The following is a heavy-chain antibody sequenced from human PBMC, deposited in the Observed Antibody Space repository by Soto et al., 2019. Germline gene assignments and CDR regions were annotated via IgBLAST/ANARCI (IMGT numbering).Heavy chain of an antibody. Sequence: LSLTCTFSGGSISSSSYYWGWIRQPPGKGLEWIGSIYYSGSTYYNPSLKSRVTISVDTSKNQFSLKLSSVTAADTAVYYCARRRFLEGPLESRAWFEPWGQGTLVTVSS. J-gene: IGHJ5*02. D-gene: IGHD3-3*01. CDR1: GGSISSSSYY. CDR2: IYYSGST. CDR3: ARRRFLEGPLESRAWFEP. V-gene: IGHV4-39*01.